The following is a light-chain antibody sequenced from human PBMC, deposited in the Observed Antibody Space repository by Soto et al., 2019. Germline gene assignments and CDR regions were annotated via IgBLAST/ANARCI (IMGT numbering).Light chain of an antibody. CDR3: QQSYSSFVT. Sequence: DIQLTQSPSPLSSSVGDGVTITCRASQNISSFLNWYQQTPGKAPKLLIYAASSLQGGVPSRFSGSGSGTDFTLNISSLKPEDFETYYCQQSYSSFVTFGQGTKVYIK. V-gene: IGKV1-39*01. CDR1: QNISSF. CDR2: AAS. J-gene: IGKJ1*01.